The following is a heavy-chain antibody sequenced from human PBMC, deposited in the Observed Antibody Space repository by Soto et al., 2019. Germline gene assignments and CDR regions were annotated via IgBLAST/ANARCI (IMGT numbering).Heavy chain of an antibody. Sequence: QVQLVESGGGVVQPGRSLRLSCAASGFTFTTYGMHWVRQAPGERLEWLAAIWYDGSNQYYGDSVDGRFTISRDNSKTTLYLEMDSLRGEETAVYYCARASRDGAGYRPFDKWSQGTLVTVS. CDR1: GFTFTTYG. CDR2: IWYDGSNQ. J-gene: IGHJ4*02. D-gene: IGHD4-17*01. CDR3: ARASRDGAGYRPFDK. V-gene: IGHV3-33*01.